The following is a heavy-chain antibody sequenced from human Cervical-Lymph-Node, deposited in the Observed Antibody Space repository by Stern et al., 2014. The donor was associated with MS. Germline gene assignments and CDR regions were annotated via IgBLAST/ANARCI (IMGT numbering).Heavy chain of an antibody. CDR1: GGTFSNNA. D-gene: IGHD1-14*01. V-gene: IGHV1-69*12. CDR2: IIPMLCSI. J-gene: IGHJ6*02. CDR3: ARDSEILFAMDV. Sequence: QVQLVQSGAEVRKPGSSVMVSCKASGGTFSNNAFSWVRQAPGHGLDWMGGIIPMLCSIHYAQNFHVIVTITADESTSTSFLELTSLSSDDTATYYCARDSEILFAMDVWGQGTTVTVSS.